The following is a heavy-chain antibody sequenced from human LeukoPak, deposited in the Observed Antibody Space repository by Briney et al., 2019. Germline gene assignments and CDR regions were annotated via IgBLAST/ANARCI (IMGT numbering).Heavy chain of an antibody. V-gene: IGHV4-38-2*02. CDR3: ARDRPGGSSLDY. Sequence: SETLSLTCTVSGYSISSGYYWGWIRQSPGKGLEWIAYIHSSGSTSYNPSLKSRVTISVDTSKNEFSLKLTSVNAADTAVYYCARDRPGGSSLDYWGQGTLVTVSS. J-gene: IGHJ4*02. CDR2: IHSSGST. D-gene: IGHD6-13*01. CDR1: GYSISSGYY.